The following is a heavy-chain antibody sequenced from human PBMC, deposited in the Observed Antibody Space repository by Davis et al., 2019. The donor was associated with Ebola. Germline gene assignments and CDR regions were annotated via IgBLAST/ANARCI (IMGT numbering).Heavy chain of an antibody. V-gene: IGHV5-51*01. D-gene: IGHD3-10*01. CDR1: GYTFTSYS. CDR2: IYPGDSDS. CDR3: ARRNYYGSRGDYSHFDY. Sequence: GESLKISCKASGYTFTSYSIAWVRQMPGKGLEWMAIIYPGDSDSKYSPSFQGQVTISADKSISTAYLQWSSLKASDTATYYCARRNYYGSRGDYSHFDYWGQGTLVTVSS. J-gene: IGHJ4*02.